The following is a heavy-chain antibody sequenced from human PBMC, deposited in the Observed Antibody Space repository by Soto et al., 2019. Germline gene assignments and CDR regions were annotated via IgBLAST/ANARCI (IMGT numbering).Heavy chain of an antibody. D-gene: IGHD2-21*01. V-gene: IGHV4-39*01. CDR2: IYYTGMS. CDR1: GDSIRSGSYH. CDR3: VRHVGDRLWYFDY. Sequence: SETLSLTCAVSGDSIRSGSYHWAWIRHSPGKGLEWIASIYYTGMSYYNPSLKNRVAISVDTSRNQVSVNLGSVTAADTSTYFCVRHVGDRLWYFDYWGQGTQVTVSS. J-gene: IGHJ4*02.